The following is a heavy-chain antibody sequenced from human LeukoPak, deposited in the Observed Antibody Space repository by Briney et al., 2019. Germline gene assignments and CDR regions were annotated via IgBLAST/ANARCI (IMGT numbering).Heavy chain of an antibody. CDR3: ARALQNYYGSGTYPDY. CDR2: INHSGST. Sequence: SETLSLTCAVYGGSFSGYYWSWIRQPPGKGLEWIGEINHSGSTNYNPSLKSRVTISVDTSKNQFSLKLSSVTAADTALYYCARALQNYYGSGTYPDYWGQGTLVTVSS. J-gene: IGHJ4*02. D-gene: IGHD3-10*01. CDR1: GGSFSGYY. V-gene: IGHV4-34*01.